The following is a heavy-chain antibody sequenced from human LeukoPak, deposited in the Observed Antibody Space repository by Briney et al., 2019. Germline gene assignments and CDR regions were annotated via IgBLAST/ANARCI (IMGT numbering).Heavy chain of an antibody. CDR2: INWNGGST. CDR1: GITFSNAW. D-gene: IGHD6-19*01. J-gene: IGHJ4*02. CDR3: AGGDRNGWYFDY. V-gene: IGHV3-20*04. Sequence: PGGSLRLSCAASGITFSNAWMTWVRQAPGKGLEWVSGINWNGGSTGYADSVKGRFTISRDNAKNSLYLQMNSLRAEDTALYYCAGGDRNGWYFDYWGQGTLVTVSS.